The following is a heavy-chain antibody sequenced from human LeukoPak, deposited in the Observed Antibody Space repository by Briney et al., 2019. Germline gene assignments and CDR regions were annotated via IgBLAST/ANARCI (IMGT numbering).Heavy chain of an antibody. V-gene: IGHV3-21*04. D-gene: IGHD6-19*01. CDR1: GFALKSYS. CDR2: ISSTSAYI. J-gene: IGHJ4*02. CDR3: AKTIGSGGDGGY. Sequence: GGSLRLSCAGSGFALKSYSLTWVRQAPGKGLEWVSSISSTSAYIHYADSVKGRFTISRDNSKNTLYLQMNSLRAEDTAVYYCAKTIGSGGDGGYWGQGTLVTVSS.